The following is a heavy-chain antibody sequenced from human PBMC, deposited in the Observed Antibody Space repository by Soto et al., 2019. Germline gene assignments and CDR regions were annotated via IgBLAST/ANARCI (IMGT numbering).Heavy chain of an antibody. CDR2: MNPNSGNT. D-gene: IGHD5-18*01. V-gene: IGHV1-8*01. CDR3: AGALVRGYSYGYSFDY. J-gene: IGHJ4*02. CDR1: GYTFTSYD. Sequence: ASVKVSCKASGYTFTSYDINWVRQATGQGLEWMGWMNPNSGNTGYAQKFQGRVTMTRNTSISTAYMELSSLRSEDTAVYYCAGALVRGYSYGYSFDYWGQGTLVTVSS.